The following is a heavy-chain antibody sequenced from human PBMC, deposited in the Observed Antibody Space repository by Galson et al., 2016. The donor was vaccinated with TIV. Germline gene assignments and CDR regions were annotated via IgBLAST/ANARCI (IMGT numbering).Heavy chain of an antibody. Sequence: PALVKPTQTLTLTCTFSGFSLPTHGMCVSWIRQPPGKALEWLARTDWNGDKFYSTSLQTRLSISKDTSRNQVVLTLSNVDPVDTATYFCARSSIGDVSTHRFFDYWGQGTLVTVSP. D-gene: IGHD5/OR15-5a*01. CDR2: TDWNGDK. J-gene: IGHJ4*02. CDR1: GFSLPTHGMC. CDR3: ARSSIGDVSTHRFFDY. V-gene: IGHV2-70*17.